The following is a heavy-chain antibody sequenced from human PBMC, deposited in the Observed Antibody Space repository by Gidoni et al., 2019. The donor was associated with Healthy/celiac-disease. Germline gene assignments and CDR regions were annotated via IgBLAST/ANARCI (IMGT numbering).Heavy chain of an antibody. D-gene: IGHD5-12*01. Sequence: EVQLVQSGAEVKKPGESLKISCKGSGYSFTSYWIGWVRQMPGKGLEWMGIIYPGDSDTRYSPSFQGQVTISADKSISTAYLQWSSLKASDTAMYYCAKTGEMATNHYYYYGMDVWGQGTTVTVSS. CDR2: IYPGDSDT. J-gene: IGHJ6*02. CDR1: GYSFTSYW. CDR3: AKTGEMATNHYYYYGMDV. V-gene: IGHV5-51*01.